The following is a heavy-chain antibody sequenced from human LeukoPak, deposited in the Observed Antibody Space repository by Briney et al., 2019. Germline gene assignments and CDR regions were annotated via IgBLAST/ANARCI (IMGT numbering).Heavy chain of an antibody. CDR2: IYPGDSHT. CDR1: GYSFPNYW. D-gene: IGHD2-2*02. V-gene: IGHV5-51*01. J-gene: IGHJ5*02. CDR3: ARGPYAYTWSATLGSYNWFDP. Sequence: GESLKISCKGSGYSFPNYWIGWVRQMPGKGLEWMGIIYPGDSHTRYSPSFQDQVTISVDKSISTAYLQWSSLKASDTAMYYCARGPYAYTWSATLGSYNWFDPWGQGSLVTVSS.